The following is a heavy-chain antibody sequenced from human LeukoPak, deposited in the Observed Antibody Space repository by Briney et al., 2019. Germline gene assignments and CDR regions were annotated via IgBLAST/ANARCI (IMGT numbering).Heavy chain of an antibody. CDR1: GGSISSGDYY. D-gene: IGHD4-17*01. Sequence: PSQTLSLTCTVSGGSISSGDYYWGWIRQPPGKGLEWIGYIYYSGSTYYNPSLKSRVTISVDTSKNQFSLKLSSLTAADTAIYYCARGIESYGDYGYWGQGILVTVSS. CDR2: IYYSGST. CDR3: ARGIESYGDYGY. V-gene: IGHV4-30-4*08. J-gene: IGHJ4*02.